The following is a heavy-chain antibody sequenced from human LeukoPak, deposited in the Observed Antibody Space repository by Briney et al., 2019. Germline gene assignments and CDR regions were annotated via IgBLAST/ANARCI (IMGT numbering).Heavy chain of an antibody. CDR1: GFTFSSYA. CDR2: INPDGTTT. J-gene: IGHJ4*02. Sequence: GGSLRLSCAASGFTFSSYAMSWVRQAPGKGLVWVSRINPDGTTTSYADSVKGRFTISRDNAKDTAYLQMNSLRAEDTAVYYCARVSIGWYSFDYWGQGTLVTVSS. V-gene: IGHV3-74*01. D-gene: IGHD6-19*01. CDR3: ARVSIGWYSFDY.